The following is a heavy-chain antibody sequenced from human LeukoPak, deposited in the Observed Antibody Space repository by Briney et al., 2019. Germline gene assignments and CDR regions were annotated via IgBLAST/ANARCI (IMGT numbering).Heavy chain of an antibody. J-gene: IGHJ1*01. CDR1: GGSISSYY. D-gene: IGHD6-19*01. CDR3: ARVAYSSGWYLFFQH. V-gene: IGHV4-4*07. Sequence: SETLSLICTVSGGSISSYYWSWIRQPAGKGLEWIGRIYTSGSTNYNPSLKSRVTMSVDTSKNQFSLKLSSVAAADTAVYYCARVAYSSGWYLFFQHWGQGTLVTVSS. CDR2: IYTSGST.